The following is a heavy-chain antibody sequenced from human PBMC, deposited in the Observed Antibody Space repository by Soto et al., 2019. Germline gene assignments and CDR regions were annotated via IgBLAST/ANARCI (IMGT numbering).Heavy chain of an antibody. CDR2: IDWNGGGI. Sequence: GGSLRLSCAASGFTFDDYAMHWVRQPPGEGLEWVSAIDWNGGGIFYADSVKGRFTISRDNAKNSLYLQMNSLRAEDTALYYCAKEKSGSYHSGDYWGQGTLVTVSS. CDR3: AKEKSGSYHSGDY. V-gene: IGHV3-9*01. CDR1: GFTFDDYA. D-gene: IGHD1-26*01. J-gene: IGHJ4*02.